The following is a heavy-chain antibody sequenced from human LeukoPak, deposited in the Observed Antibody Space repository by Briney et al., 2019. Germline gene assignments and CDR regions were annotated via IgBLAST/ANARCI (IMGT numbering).Heavy chain of an antibody. D-gene: IGHD1-26*01. V-gene: IGHV1-2*02. CDR1: GYTFTGYY. J-gene: IGHJ4*02. CDR2: INPNSGGT. CDR3: ARALRRDSTYYEGF. Sequence: ASVKVSCKASGYTFTGYYMHWVRQAPGQGLEWMGWINPNSGGTNFARRFLGRVTMTRDTSMSTTYLELNSLRSDDTAVFYCARALRRDSTYYEGFWGQGTLVTVSS.